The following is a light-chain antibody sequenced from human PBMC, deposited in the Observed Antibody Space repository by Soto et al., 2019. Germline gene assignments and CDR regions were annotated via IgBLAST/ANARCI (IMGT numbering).Light chain of an antibody. Sequence: EIVLTQSPATLSLSPGERVTLFCRASQSISSYLAWYQQKSGQAPRLLIYDASNRATGIPARFSGGGSGTDFTLTISSLEPEDFAVYYCQQRSNWPPTFGQGTKLEIK. J-gene: IGKJ2*01. V-gene: IGKV3-11*01. CDR3: QQRSNWPPT. CDR2: DAS. CDR1: QSISSY.